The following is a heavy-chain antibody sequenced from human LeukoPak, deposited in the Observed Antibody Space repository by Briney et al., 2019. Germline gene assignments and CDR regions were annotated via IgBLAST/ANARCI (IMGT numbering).Heavy chain of an antibody. CDR2: ISANNGNT. V-gene: IGHV1-18*01. CDR3: AKVAGDRMDY. D-gene: IGHD6-13*01. CDR1: VYPFTTYG. J-gene: IGHJ4*02. Sequence: ASVQLSSKASVYPFTTYGFIWVRQAPGLGLEWMGWISANNGNTKYGQKFQDRVTMTTDTSTTTAYMELRGLRLDDTAVYFCAKVAGDRMDYWGQGTLVTVSS.